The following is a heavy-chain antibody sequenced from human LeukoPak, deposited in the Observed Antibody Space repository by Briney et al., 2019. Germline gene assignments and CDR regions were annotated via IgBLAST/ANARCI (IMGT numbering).Heavy chain of an antibody. V-gene: IGHV3-21*01. D-gene: IGHD3-3*01. CDR3: ARDNYDFWSGPSGLDV. CDR2: ISSSSSYI. CDR1: GFTFSSYS. J-gene: IGHJ6*04. Sequence: GGSLRLSCAASGFTFSSYSMNWVRQAPGKGLEWVSSISSSSSYIYYADSVKGRFTISRDNAKNSLYLQMNSLRAEDTAVYYCARDNYDFWSGPSGLDVWGKGTTVTVSS.